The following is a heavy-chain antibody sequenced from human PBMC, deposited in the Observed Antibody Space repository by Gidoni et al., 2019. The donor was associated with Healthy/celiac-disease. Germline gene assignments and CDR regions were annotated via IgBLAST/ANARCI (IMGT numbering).Heavy chain of an antibody. CDR2: IGSSGSPI. D-gene: IGHD3-3*01. Sequence: EVQLVESGGGLVQPGGSLRLSCSASGFTCRSYEMNWVRQAPGKGLEWVSYIGSSGSPIYYADSVKGRFTISRDNAKNSLYLQMNSLRAEDTAVYYCARRYYDFWSGYYTNRDYYYYYGMDVWGQGTTVTVSS. CDR1: GFTCRSYE. J-gene: IGHJ6*02. CDR3: ARRYYDFWSGYYTNRDYYYYYGMDV. V-gene: IGHV3-48*03.